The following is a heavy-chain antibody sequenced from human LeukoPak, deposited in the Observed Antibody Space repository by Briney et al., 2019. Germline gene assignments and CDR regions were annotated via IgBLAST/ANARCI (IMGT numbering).Heavy chain of an antibody. J-gene: IGHJ4*02. CDR2: VHYSGST. D-gene: IGHD5-24*01. CDR1: GGTISSSSYY. Sequence: SETLSLTWPASGGTISSSSYYWAWVRQPPGKGLEWIGSVHYSGSTYYNPSLKSRLTISVDTSKNQFSLNLSSVTAPDTAVYYCARPRRKMPTIGDTCYFDYWGQGALVTVSS. V-gene: IGHV4-39*01. CDR3: ARPRRKMPTIGDTCYFDY.